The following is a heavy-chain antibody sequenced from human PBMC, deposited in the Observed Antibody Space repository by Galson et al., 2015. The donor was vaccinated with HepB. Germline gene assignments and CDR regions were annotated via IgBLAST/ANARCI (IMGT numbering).Heavy chain of an antibody. CDR2: TYYRSKWYN. J-gene: IGHJ4*02. D-gene: IGHD6-13*01. CDR1: GDSVSSNSAA. CDR3: ARDLFGAAAGTWGSPSRKAYFDY. Sequence: CAISGDSVSSNSAAWNWIRQSPSRGLEWLGRTYYRSKWYNDYAVPVKSRITINPDTSKNQFSLQLNSVTPEDTAVYYCARDLFGAAAGTWGSPSRKAYFDYWGQGTLVTVSS. V-gene: IGHV6-1*01.